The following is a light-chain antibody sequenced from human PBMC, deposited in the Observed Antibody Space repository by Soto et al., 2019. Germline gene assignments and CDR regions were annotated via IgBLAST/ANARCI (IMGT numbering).Light chain of an antibody. CDR3: QQYGSSSWT. CDR1: QSVSNNY. Sequence: EIVLTPSPATLSLSPGERATLSCRASQSVSNNYLAWYQQKPGQAPRLLIYDASNRAAGIPARFSGSGSGTEFTLTISRLEPEDFAVYYCQQYGSSSWTFGQGTKVDIK. J-gene: IGKJ1*01. CDR2: DAS. V-gene: IGKV3-20*01.